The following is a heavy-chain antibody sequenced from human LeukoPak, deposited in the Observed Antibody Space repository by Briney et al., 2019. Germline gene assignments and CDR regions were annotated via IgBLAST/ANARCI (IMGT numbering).Heavy chain of an antibody. J-gene: IGHJ4*02. CDR2: ISGSGGST. CDR1: GFTFSSYA. V-gene: IGHV3-23*01. D-gene: IGHD2-15*01. Sequence: PGGSLRLSCAASGFTFSSYAMSWVCQAPGKGLEWVSAISGSGGSTYYADSVKGRFTISRDNSKNTLYLQMNSLRAEDTAVYYCAKVGVVVAATLYFDYWGQGTLVTVSS. CDR3: AKVGVVVAATLYFDY.